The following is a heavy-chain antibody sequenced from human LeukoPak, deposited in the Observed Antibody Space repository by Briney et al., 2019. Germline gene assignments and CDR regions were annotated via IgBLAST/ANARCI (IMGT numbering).Heavy chain of an antibody. V-gene: IGHV4-59*01. CDR1: GGSISSYY. J-gene: IGHJ4*02. D-gene: IGHD3-22*01. CDR3: ARVQDTSGYFYNFDY. CDR2: VYYSGST. Sequence: PSETLSLTCTVSGGSISSYYWSWIRQPPGKGLEWIGYVYYSGSTNYNPSLKSRVTISVDTSKNQFSLNLSSMTAADTAVYYCARVQDTSGYFYNFDYWGQGTLVTVSS.